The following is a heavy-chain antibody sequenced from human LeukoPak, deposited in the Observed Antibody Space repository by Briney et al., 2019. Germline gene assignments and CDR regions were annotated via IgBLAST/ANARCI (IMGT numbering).Heavy chain of an antibody. CDR2: IYSGGST. D-gene: IGHD1-26*01. V-gene: IGHV3-53*01. J-gene: IGHJ6*03. CDR3: ARALVGATAPYYYYMDV. CDR1: GFTVSSNY. Sequence: QPGGSLRLSCAASGFTVSSNYMSWVRQAPGKGLEWVSIIYSGGSTFYADSVKGRFTISRDNAKNSLYLQMNSLRAVDTAVYYCARALVGATAPYYYYMDVWGKGTTVTVSS.